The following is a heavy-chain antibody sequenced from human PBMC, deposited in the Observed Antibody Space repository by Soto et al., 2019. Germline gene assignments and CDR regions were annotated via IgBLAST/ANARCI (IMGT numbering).Heavy chain of an antibody. J-gene: IGHJ4*02. D-gene: IGHD3-22*01. CDR1: GFTFSSYA. CDR2: VSGSGGNT. V-gene: IGHV3-23*01. Sequence: EVQLLESGGGLVQPGGSLRLSCAASGFTFSSYAMSWVRQAPGKGLEWVSAVSGSGGNTYYADSVKGRFTISRDNSKNTLYLKMNSRRAEDTAVYYCAKDEFRFYYDSSGPTFDFWGQGTLVTVSS. CDR3: AKDEFRFYYDSSGPTFDF.